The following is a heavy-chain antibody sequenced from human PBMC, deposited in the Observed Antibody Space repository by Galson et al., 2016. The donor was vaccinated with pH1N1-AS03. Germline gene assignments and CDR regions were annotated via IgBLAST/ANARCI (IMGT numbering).Heavy chain of an antibody. J-gene: IGHJ6*02. CDR3: ARDRLTVIGEGRDYGMDV. CDR1: GGSLSTYY. Sequence: SETLSLTCTVSGGSLSTYYWRWIRQSPGKRLEWIGNIFYTGSTNYNPSLKSRVTISVDTSKSQFSLQLTSVTAADTAVYYCARDRLTVIGEGRDYGMDVWGQGTTVTVSS. CDR2: IFYTGST. D-gene: IGHD4-11*01. V-gene: IGHV4-59*01.